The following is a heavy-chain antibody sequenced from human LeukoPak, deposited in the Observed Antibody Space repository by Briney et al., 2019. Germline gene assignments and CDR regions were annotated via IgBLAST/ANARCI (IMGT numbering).Heavy chain of an antibody. Sequence: PGGSLRLSCAASGFTFSSYSMNWVRQAPGKGLEWVSSISSSSSYIYYADSVKGRFTISRDNAKNSLYLQMNSLRAEDTAVYYCARLLWFGESTNWFDPWGQGTLVTVSS. CDR1: GFTFSSYS. V-gene: IGHV3-21*01. J-gene: IGHJ5*02. CDR3: ARLLWFGESTNWFDP. CDR2: ISSSSSYI. D-gene: IGHD3-10*01.